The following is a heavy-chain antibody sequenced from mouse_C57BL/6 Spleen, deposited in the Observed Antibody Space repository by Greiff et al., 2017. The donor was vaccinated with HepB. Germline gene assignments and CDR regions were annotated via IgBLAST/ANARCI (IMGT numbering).Heavy chain of an antibody. CDR1: GFNIKDDY. D-gene: IGHD2-10*02. J-gene: IGHJ2*01. CDR2: IDPENGDT. CDR3: TSYGNFSYYFDG. V-gene: IGHV14-4*01. Sequence: EVKLMESGAELVRPGASVKLSCTASGFNIKDDYMHWVKQRPEQGLEWIGWIDPENGDTEYASKFQGKATITADTSSNTAYLQLSSLTSEDTAVYYCTSYGNFSYYFDGWGQGTTLTVSS.